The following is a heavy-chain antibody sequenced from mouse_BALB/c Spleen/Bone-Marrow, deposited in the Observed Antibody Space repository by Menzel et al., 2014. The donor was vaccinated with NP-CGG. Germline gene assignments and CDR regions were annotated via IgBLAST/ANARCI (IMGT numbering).Heavy chain of an antibody. CDR3: AAITTVAY. J-gene: IGHJ3*01. D-gene: IGHD1-1*01. Sequence: EVQVVGSGGGLVKPGGSLKLSCAASGFTFSSYGMSWVRQTPEKRLEWVATISGGDTYTYYPDSVRGRFTISRDNAKNNLYLQMSSLRSEDTALYYCAAITTVAYWGRGTLVTVSA. CDR1: GFTFSSYG. CDR2: ISGGDTYT. V-gene: IGHV5-9-2*01.